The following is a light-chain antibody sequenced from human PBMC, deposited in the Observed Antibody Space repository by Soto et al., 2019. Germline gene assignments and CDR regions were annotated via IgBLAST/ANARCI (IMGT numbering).Light chain of an antibody. CDR1: SSDVGRYNH. V-gene: IGLV2-14*01. Sequence: QSALTQPASVSGSPGQSITISCTGSSSDVGRYNHVSWYQRHPGKAPKLMIYDVSSRPSGVSNRFSGSKSGNTASLTISGLQAEDEADYYCSSYTIDSPVFGGGTKLTVL. CDR2: DVS. J-gene: IGLJ2*01. CDR3: SSYTIDSPV.